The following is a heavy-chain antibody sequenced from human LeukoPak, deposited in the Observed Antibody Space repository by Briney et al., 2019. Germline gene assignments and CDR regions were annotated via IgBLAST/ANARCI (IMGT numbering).Heavy chain of an antibody. CDR2: IYYSGST. CDR1: GGSISSYY. D-gene: IGHD3-22*01. J-gene: IGHJ4*02. Sequence: PSETLSLTCTVSGGSISSYYWSWIRQPPGKGLEWIGYIYYSGSTNYNPSLKSRVTISVDTSKDQFSLKLSSVTAADTAVYYCARSEYYYDSSGYWPWGQGTLVTVSS. V-gene: IGHV4-59*01. CDR3: ARSEYYYDSSGYWP.